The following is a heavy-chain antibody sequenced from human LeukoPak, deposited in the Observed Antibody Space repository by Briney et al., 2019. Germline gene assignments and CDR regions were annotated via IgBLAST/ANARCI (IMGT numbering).Heavy chain of an antibody. D-gene: IGHD3-9*01. CDR3: AKAPHSHSRYDILTGWY. CDR1: GFTFSSYA. V-gene: IGHV3-30-3*01. CDR2: ISYDGSNK. Sequence: PGGSLRLSCAASGFTFSSYAMHWVRQAPGKGLEWVAVISYDGSNKYYADSVKGRFTISRDNSKNTLYLQMNSLRAEDTAVYYCAKAPHSHSRYDILTGWYWGQGTLVTVSS. J-gene: IGHJ4*02.